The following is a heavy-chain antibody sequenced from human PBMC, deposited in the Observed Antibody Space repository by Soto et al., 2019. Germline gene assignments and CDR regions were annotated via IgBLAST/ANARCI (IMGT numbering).Heavy chain of an antibody. J-gene: IGHJ5*02. CDR2: IKPISDIT. Sequence: SXKVSFKASGDTXVRFTSDLVRQAPGQGLEWMGGIKPISDITNYAQRFQGRVTFTADESTSTVYLELSSLRSEENAMYYCARDPSTINKLIGVWFDPWGQGTLVTVS. CDR3: ARDPSTINKLIGVWFDP. CDR1: GDTXVRFT. D-gene: IGHD4-4*01. V-gene: IGHV1-69*13.